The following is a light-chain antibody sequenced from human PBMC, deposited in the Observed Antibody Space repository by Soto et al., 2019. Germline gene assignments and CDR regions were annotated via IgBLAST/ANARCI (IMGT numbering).Light chain of an antibody. CDR1: ISDVGGYNY. Sequence: QSVLTQPPSASGSPGQSVTISCTGTISDVGGYNYVSWYQQHPGKAPKLMIYEVSKRPSGVPDRFSGSKSGNTASLTASGLQAEDEADYYCSSYAGSNNLVFGGGTKVTVL. V-gene: IGLV2-8*01. J-gene: IGLJ2*01. CDR2: EVS. CDR3: SSYAGSNNLV.